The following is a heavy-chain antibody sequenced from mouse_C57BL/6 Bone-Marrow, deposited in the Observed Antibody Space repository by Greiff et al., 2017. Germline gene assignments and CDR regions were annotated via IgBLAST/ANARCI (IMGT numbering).Heavy chain of an antibody. Sequence: EVKLMESGGGLVQPGGSLKLSCAASGFTFSDYYMYWVRQTPEKRLEWVAYISNGGGSTYYPDTVKGRFTISRDNAKNTLYLQMSRLKSEDTAMYYCARHDTMRAMDYWGQGTSVTVSS. CDR2: ISNGGGST. CDR3: ARHDTMRAMDY. V-gene: IGHV5-12*01. J-gene: IGHJ4*01. CDR1: GFTFSDYY. D-gene: IGHD2-4*01.